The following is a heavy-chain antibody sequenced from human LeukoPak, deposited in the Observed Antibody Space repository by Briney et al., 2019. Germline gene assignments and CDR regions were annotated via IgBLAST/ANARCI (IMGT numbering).Heavy chain of an antibody. CDR1: VYTFTNYG. CDR2: ISAYNGNT. Sequence: ASVTVSCKSSVYTFTNYGISWVRQAPGQGLEWMGWISAYNGNTNYAQKLQGRVTMTTDTSTSTAYMELRSLRSDDTAVYYCARVYYDSSAYWYFDLWGRGTLVTVSS. V-gene: IGHV1-18*01. D-gene: IGHD3-22*01. J-gene: IGHJ2*01. CDR3: ARVYYDSSAYWYFDL.